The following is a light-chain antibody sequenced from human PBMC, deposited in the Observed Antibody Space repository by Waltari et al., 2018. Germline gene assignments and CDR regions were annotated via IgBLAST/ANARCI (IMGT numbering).Light chain of an antibody. V-gene: IGKV3-11*01. J-gene: IGKJ4*01. CDR1: QPVNIF. CDR2: DSS. CDR3: QHRSNWPLT. Sequence: EIVLTQSPATLSLSPGERPPPSCRASQPVNIFLAWYQHKPGQAPRLLIYDSSTRATGIPARFSGSGSGTDFTLTISSLEPEDFALYYCQHRSNWPLTFGGGTKVEI.